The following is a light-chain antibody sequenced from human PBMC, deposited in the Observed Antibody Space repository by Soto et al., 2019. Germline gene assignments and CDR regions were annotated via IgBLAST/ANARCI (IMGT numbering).Light chain of an antibody. CDR3: SSFAGSNNFPYV. V-gene: IGLV2-14*03. J-gene: IGLJ1*01. Sequence: SALTQPASVSGSPGQSITISCSGTSSDIGSYNHVAWYQQFPGKSPKLMIYAVSDRPPGVSDRFSGSKSGNTASLTVSGLQAEDEADYYCSSFAGSNNFPYVFGTGTKVTVL. CDR2: AVS. CDR1: SSDIGSYNH.